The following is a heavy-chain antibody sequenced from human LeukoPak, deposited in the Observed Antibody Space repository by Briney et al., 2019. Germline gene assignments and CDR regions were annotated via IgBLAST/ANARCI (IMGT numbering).Heavy chain of an antibody. J-gene: IGHJ4*02. D-gene: IGHD3-22*01. CDR3: ATESYYDSSGYYFDC. V-gene: IGHV3-33*08. Sequence: GGSLRLSCAPSGFTFSRHGMHWVRQAPGKGLGWVAVIWYDGSNKYYADSMKGRFTISRDNSKNTLYLQMNSLRAEDTAVYYCATESYYDSSGYYFDCWGQGTLVTVSS. CDR1: GFTFSRHG. CDR2: IWYDGSNK.